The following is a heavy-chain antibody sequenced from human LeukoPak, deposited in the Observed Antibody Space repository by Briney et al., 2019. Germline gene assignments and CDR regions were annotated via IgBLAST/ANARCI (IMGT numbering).Heavy chain of an antibody. Sequence: PGVSLRLSCTASGFTFSDYYMDWVRQAPGKGPEWVGRCKNKANSYTTDYGASVKGRFTVSRDDSKKSLYLQMNSLKTEDTAVYYCTRVLGGGILWFDYWGQGALVTVSS. D-gene: IGHD1-26*01. CDR1: GFTFSDYY. CDR2: CKNKANSYTT. V-gene: IGHV3-72*01. CDR3: TRVLGGGILWFDY. J-gene: IGHJ5*01.